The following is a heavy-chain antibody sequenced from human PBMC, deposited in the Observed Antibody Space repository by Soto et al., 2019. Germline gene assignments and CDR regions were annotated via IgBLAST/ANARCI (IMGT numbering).Heavy chain of an antibody. CDR2: ISGSGGST. Sequence: GGSLRLSCAASGFTFSSYAMSWVRQAPGKGLEWVSAISGSGGSTYYADSVKGRFTISRDNSKNQVSLTLSSATAADTAVYYCARERTPRSGFDYWGQGTQVTVSS. V-gene: IGHV3-23*01. CDR3: ARERTPRSGFDY. J-gene: IGHJ4*02. CDR1: GFTFSSYA. D-gene: IGHD1-26*01.